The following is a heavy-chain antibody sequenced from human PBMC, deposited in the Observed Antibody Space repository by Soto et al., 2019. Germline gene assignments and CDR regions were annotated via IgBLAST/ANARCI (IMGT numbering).Heavy chain of an antibody. CDR1: GGPISSSSYY. J-gene: IGHJ4*02. CDR2: IYYSGST. V-gene: IGHV4-39*01. CDR3: ARLVARPFLNYYDSGGQISDY. D-gene: IGHD3-22*01. Sequence: SETLSLTCTVSGGPISSSSYYWGWIRQPPGKGLEWIGSIYYSGSTYYNPSLKSRVTISVDTSKNQFSLKLSSVTAADTAVYYCARLVARPFLNYYDSGGQISDYWGQGTLVTVSS.